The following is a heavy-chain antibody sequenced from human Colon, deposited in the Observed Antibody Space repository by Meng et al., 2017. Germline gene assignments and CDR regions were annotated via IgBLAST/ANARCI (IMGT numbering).Heavy chain of an antibody. D-gene: IGHD3-16*01. Sequence: EEQLLESGGDLVQPGGSLRLSCAASGFIFGKFAMSWVRQGPGKGLEWVSSIVGDGGVTYYADSVKGRFSVSRDNSRKTLYLQMDSLRADDTAIYYCAKNSYDYKGWFDPWGQGTLVTVSS. CDR3: AKNSYDYKGWFDP. J-gene: IGHJ5*02. V-gene: IGHV3-23*03. CDR1: GFIFGKFA. CDR2: IVGDGGVT.